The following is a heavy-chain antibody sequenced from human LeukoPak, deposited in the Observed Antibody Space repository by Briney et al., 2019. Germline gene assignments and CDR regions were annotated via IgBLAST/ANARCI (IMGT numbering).Heavy chain of an antibody. CDR2: IYYSGST. V-gene: IGHV4-59*01. CDR1: GGSTSSYY. CDR3: ARSSGWYLDY. Sequence: SETLSLTCTVSGGSTSSYYWSWIRQPPGKGLEWIGYIYYSGSTNYNPSLKSRVTISVDTSKNQFSLKLSSVTAADTAVYYCARSSGWYLDYWGQGTLVTVSS. D-gene: IGHD6-19*01. J-gene: IGHJ4*02.